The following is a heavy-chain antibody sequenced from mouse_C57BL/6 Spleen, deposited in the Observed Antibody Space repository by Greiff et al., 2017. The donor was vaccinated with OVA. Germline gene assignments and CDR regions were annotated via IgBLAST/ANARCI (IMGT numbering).Heavy chain of an antibody. CDR1: GYTFTSYW. D-gene: IGHD2-2*01. CDR3: ARGGLRRDYFDY. J-gene: IGHJ2*01. V-gene: IGHV1-53*01. CDR2: INPSNGGT. Sequence: QVQLQQPGTDLVKPGASVKLSCKASGYTFTSYWMHWVKQRPGQGLEWIGNINPSNGGTNYNEKFKSKATLTVDKSSSTAYMQLSSLTSEDSAVYYCARGGLRRDYFDYWGQGTTLTVSS.